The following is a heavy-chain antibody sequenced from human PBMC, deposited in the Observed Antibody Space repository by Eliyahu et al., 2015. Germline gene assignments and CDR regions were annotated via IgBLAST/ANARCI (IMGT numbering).Heavy chain of an antibody. Sequence: QLQLQESGPGLVKPSETLSLTCSVSGDSISSSNYYWGWILQPPGKGLEWIGSIYYSESTFYNPSLKSRVAISIDTPKNQFSLKLSSLTAADTAVYYCARLLSGGNSGIFDYWGQGTLVTVSS. CDR3: ARLLSGGNSGIFDY. CDR1: GDSISSSNYY. J-gene: IGHJ4*02. D-gene: IGHD4-23*01. CDR2: IYYSEST. V-gene: IGHV4-39*01.